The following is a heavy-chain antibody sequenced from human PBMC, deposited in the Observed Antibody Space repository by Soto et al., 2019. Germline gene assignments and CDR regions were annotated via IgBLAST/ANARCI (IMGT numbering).Heavy chain of an antibody. CDR3: ARKVLGSTSRPDWWYFDL. CDR2: ISGGGDRT. Sequence: EVQLLESGGGVVQPGGSLRLSCVGSGFTFIKYAMNWVRQTPGKGLEWVSTISGGGDRTFDADTVKGRFTISRDNSKNTVNLQMNSLRADDTAVYYCARKVLGSTSRPDWWYFDLWGRGTLVTVSS. V-gene: IGHV3-23*01. D-gene: IGHD2-2*01. J-gene: IGHJ2*01. CDR1: GFTFIKYA.